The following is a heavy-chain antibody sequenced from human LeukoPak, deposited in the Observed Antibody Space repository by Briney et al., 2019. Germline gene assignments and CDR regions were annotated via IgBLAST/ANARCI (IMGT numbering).Heavy chain of an antibody. V-gene: IGHV1-2*02. J-gene: IGHJ3*02. D-gene: IGHD3-10*01. CDR1: GYTFTVYY. CDR3: ARASGPGTFDI. CDR2: VNPDSGGT. Sequence: ASVKVSCKTSGYTFTVYYIHWVRQAPGQGLEWMGWVNPDSGGTTYAQKFQDRVTMTRDTSITTAFMELSRLRADDTAVYYCARASGPGTFDIWGQGTMVTVSS.